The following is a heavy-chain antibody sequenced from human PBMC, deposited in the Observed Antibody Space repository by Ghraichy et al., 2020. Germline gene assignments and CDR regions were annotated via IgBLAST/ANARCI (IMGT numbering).Heavy chain of an antibody. Sequence: SETLSLTCTVTGGSITSYYWSWIRQPPGKGLEWIGYIYYSGSTNYNPSLKSRVTISVDTSKNQFSLKLSSVTAADTAVYCCARGTGDGWFDPWGQGTLVTVSP. D-gene: IGHD7-27*01. CDR2: IYYSGST. J-gene: IGHJ5*02. CDR1: GGSITSYY. CDR3: ARGTGDGWFDP. V-gene: IGHV4-59*01.